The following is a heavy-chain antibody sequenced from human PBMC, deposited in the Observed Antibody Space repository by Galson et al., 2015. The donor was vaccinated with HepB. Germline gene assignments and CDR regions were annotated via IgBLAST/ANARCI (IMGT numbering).Heavy chain of an antibody. CDR2: ISYDGSNK. J-gene: IGHJ4*02. D-gene: IGHD6-19*01. CDR3: AREKTSGIAVAGTFDY. V-gene: IGHV3-30-3*01. Sequence: SLRLSCAASGFTFSSYAMHWVRQAPGKGLEWVAVISYDGSNKYYAGSVKGRFTISRDNSKNTLYLQMNSLRAEDTAVYYCAREKTSGIAVAGTFDYWGQGTLVTVSS. CDR1: GFTFSSYA.